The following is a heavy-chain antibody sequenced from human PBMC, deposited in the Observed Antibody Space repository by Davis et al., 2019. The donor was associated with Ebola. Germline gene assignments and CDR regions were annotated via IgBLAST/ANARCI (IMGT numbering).Heavy chain of an antibody. CDR2: IYYSGST. Sequence: MPSETLSLTCTVSGGSISSSSYYWGWIRQPPGKGLEWIGSIYYSGSTYYNPSLKSRVTISVDTSKNQFSLKLSSVTAADTAVYYCARLGAGSGWFYNWFDPWGQGTLVTVSS. CDR1: GGSISSSSYY. V-gene: IGHV4-39*01. J-gene: IGHJ5*02. CDR3: ARLGAGSGWFYNWFDP. D-gene: IGHD6-19*01.